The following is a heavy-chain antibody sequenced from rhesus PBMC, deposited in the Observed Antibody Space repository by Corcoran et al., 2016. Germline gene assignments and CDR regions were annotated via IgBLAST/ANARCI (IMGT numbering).Heavy chain of an antibody. J-gene: IGHJ2*01. Sequence: GPGLVKPSETLSVTCAVSGGSISSSYWSWIRQAPGKGLEWIGYSYGSSGSTYYNPSLKSRVTISTDTSKNQFSLKLSSVTAADTAVYYCARGRGGGSWNAYWYFDLWGPGTPITISS. CDR2: SYGSSGST. CDR1: GGSISSSY. D-gene: IGHD6-25*01. V-gene: IGHV4-169*01. CDR3: ARGRGGGSWNAYWYFDL.